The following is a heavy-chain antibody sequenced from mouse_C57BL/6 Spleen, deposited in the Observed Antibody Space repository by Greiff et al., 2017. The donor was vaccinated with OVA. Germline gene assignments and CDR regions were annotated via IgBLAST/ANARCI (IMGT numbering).Heavy chain of an antibody. CDR3: ASGYSKGGYYAMDY. J-gene: IGHJ4*01. Sequence: VQLKESGPELVKPGASVKIPCKASGYTFTDYNMDWVKQSHGKSLEWIGDINPNNGGTIYNQKFKGKATLTVDKSSSTAYMELRSLTSEDTAVYYCASGYSKGGYYAMDYWGQGTSVTVSS. CDR1: GYTFTDYN. D-gene: IGHD2-5*01. V-gene: IGHV1-18*01. CDR2: INPNNGGT.